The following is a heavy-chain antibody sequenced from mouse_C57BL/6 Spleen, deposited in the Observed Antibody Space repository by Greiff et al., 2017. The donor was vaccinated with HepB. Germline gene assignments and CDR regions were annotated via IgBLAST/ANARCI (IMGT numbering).Heavy chain of an antibody. J-gene: IGHJ4*01. Sequence: VKLVESGAELARPGASVKLSCKASGYTFTSYGISWVKQRTGQGLEWIGEIYPRSGNTYYNEKFKGKATLTADKSSSTAYMELRSLTSEDSAVYFCARENYYGSSALYDMDYWGQGTSVTVSS. CDR1: GYTFTSYG. CDR2: IYPRSGNT. V-gene: IGHV1-81*01. D-gene: IGHD1-1*01. CDR3: ARENYYGSSALYDMDY.